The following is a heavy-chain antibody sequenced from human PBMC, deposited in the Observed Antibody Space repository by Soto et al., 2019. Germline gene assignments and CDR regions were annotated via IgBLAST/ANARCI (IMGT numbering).Heavy chain of an antibody. D-gene: IGHD5-18*01. V-gene: IGHV3-7*01. CDR2: IKQDGSEK. Sequence: PGGFLRLSWGASGVTCSSYWVSWVRQAPGKGLEWVANIKQDGSEKYYVDSVKGRFTISRDNAKNSLYLQMNSLRAEDTAVYYCARASRGYSYGYHWYFDLWGRGTLVTVSS. CDR3: ARASRGYSYGYHWYFDL. J-gene: IGHJ2*01. CDR1: GVTCSSYW.